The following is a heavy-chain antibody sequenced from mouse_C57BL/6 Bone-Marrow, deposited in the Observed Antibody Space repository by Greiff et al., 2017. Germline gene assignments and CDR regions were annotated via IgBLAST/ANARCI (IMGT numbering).Heavy chain of an antibody. CDR2: INYDGSST. CDR3: ARVGRGYPIYYAMDY. J-gene: IGHJ4*01. V-gene: IGHV5-16*01. CDR1: GFTFSDYY. D-gene: IGHD2-2*01. Sequence: EVKLVESEGGLVQPGSSMTLSCTASGFTFSDYYMAWVRQVPEKGLEWVANINYDGSSTYYLDSLKSRFIISRDNAKNILYLQMSSLKSEDTATYYCARVGRGYPIYYAMDYWGQGTSVTVSS.